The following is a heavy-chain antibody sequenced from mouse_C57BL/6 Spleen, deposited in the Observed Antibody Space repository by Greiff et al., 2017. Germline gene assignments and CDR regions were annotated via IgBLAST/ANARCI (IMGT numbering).Heavy chain of an antibody. Sequence: VQLQQSGPELVKPGASVKISCKASGYAFSSSWMNWVKQRPGKGLEWIGRIYPGDGDTNYNGKFKGKATLTADKSSSTAYMKLSSLTSEDSAVDFCATYYYGSSYGFAYWGQGTLVTVSA. CDR3: ATYYYGSSYGFAY. J-gene: IGHJ3*01. V-gene: IGHV1-82*01. CDR2: IYPGDGDT. D-gene: IGHD1-1*01. CDR1: GYAFSSSW.